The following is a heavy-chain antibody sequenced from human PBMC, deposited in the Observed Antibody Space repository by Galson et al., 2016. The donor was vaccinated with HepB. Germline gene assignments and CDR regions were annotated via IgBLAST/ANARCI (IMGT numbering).Heavy chain of an antibody. CDR1: SGSIGTGGYY. CDR3: ARRVSGYFNS. CDR2: IYYSGST. J-gene: IGHJ5*01. D-gene: IGHD3-22*01. Sequence: TLSLTCNVSSGSIGTGGYYWSWIRQHPGKGLEWIGHIYYSGSTSYNPSLKSRLSISVDTSKNQFSLNLSSVTVADTAVYFCARRVSGYFNSWGLGTLVTVSS. V-gene: IGHV4-31*03.